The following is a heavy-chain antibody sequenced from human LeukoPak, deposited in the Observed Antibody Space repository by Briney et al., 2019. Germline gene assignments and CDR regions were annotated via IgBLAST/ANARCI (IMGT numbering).Heavy chain of an antibody. Sequence: SETLSLTCTVSGGSISRYYWSWIRQPPGKGLGWIGYIYYSGSTNYNPSLQSRVTIPVHPPKNQLSLKLSSVTAADTAVYYCARLRGDSILYYYYYMDVWGKGTTVTVSS. D-gene: IGHD2-21*02. CDR2: IYYSGST. CDR1: GGSISRYY. CDR3: ARLRGDSILYYYYYMDV. J-gene: IGHJ6*03. V-gene: IGHV4-59*08.